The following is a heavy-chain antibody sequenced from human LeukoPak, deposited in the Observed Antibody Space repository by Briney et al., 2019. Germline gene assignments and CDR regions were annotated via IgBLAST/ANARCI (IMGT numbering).Heavy chain of an antibody. CDR3: ARGPIRRITGTLYYYYGMDV. V-gene: IGHV1-8*01. J-gene: IGHJ6*02. CDR2: MNPNSGNT. CDR1: GYTFISYD. Sequence: ASVKVSCKASGYTFISYDINWVRQATGQRLEWMGWMNPNSGNTGYAQKFQGRVTMTRNTSISTAYMELSSLRSEDTAVYYCARGPIRRITGTLYYYYGMDVWGQGTTVTVSS. D-gene: IGHD1/OR15-1a*01.